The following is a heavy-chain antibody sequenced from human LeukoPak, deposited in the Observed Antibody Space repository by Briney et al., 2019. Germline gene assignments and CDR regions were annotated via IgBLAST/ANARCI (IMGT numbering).Heavy chain of an antibody. J-gene: IGHJ4*02. CDR2: ISDSGGST. CDR3: ARNDYGTYYFDY. V-gene: IGHV3-23*01. D-gene: IGHD4-17*01. Sequence: GGSLRLSCAASGFTFSSYAMSWVRQAPGKGLEWVAAISDSGGSTYYADSVKGRFTISRDNSKNTLYLQMNSLRVEDTALYYCARNDYGTYYFDYWGQGTLVTVSS. CDR1: GFTFSSYA.